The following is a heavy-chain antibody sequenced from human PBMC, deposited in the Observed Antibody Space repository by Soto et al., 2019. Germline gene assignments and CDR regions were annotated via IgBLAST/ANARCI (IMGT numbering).Heavy chain of an antibody. D-gene: IGHD4-17*01. CDR3: ATAYDYGDYVDY. CDR2: IWYDGSNK. J-gene: IGHJ4*02. V-gene: IGHV3-33*01. Sequence: GGSLRLSCASSGFPFSSYGIHWVRQAPGKGLEWVAVIWYDGSNKYYADSVKGRFTISRDNSKNTLYLQMNSLRAEDTAVYYCATAYDYGDYVDYWGQGTLVTVSS. CDR1: GFPFSSYG.